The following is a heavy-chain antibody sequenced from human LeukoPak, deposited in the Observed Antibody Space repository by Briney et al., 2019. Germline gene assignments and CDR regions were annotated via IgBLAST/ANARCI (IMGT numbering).Heavy chain of an antibody. CDR1: GFTFSSYG. D-gene: IGHD3-10*01. CDR2: ISGSGGST. J-gene: IGHJ4*02. V-gene: IGHV3-23*01. Sequence: GGSLRLSCAASGFTFSSYGMSWVRQAPGKGLEWVSAISGSGGSTYYADSVKGRFTISRDNSKNTLYLQMNSLRAEDTAVYYCAKDTMVRGVLNDYWGQGTLVTVSS. CDR3: AKDTMVRGVLNDY.